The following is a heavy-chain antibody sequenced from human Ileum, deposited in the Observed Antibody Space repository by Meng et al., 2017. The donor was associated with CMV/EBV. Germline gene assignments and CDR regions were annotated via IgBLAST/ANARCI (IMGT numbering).Heavy chain of an antibody. CDR2: IHHSGTA. Sequence: QVQLQESGPGLVKRSGTLSLTCAVSGDSIGSRNWWTLGRQPPGKGLEWIGEIHHSGTANYNPSLXXRVTFSMDKSKNQFSLSLRSVTVADTAVYFXARDHDEWEISFDYWGQGALVTVSS. V-gene: IGHV4-4*02. CDR1: GDSIGSRNW. D-gene: IGHD1-26*01. J-gene: IGHJ4*02. CDR3: ARDHDEWEISFDY.